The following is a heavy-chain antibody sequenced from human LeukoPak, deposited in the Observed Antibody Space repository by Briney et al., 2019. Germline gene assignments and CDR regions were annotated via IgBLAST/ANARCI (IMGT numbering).Heavy chain of an antibody. CDR3: ARRDIVKKWFDP. Sequence: SETLSLTCTVSGRSISTYYWSWIRQPPGQGLEWIGEVYYRGSTNYNPSLKSRVTISVDTSKNQFSLKLTSVTAADTAVYYCARRDIVKKWFDPWGQGTLVTVAS. CDR1: GRSISTYY. J-gene: IGHJ5*02. CDR2: VYYRGST. D-gene: IGHD2-15*01. V-gene: IGHV4-59*01.